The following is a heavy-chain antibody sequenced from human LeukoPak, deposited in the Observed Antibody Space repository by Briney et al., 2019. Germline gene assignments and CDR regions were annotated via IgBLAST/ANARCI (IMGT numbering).Heavy chain of an antibody. V-gene: IGHV1-69*13. Sequence: RASVKVSCKATGGTFSTFPVSWVRQAPGQGLEWVGGIIPIFGVTTYAQAFQDRVTITADESTGTAYMELSSLTSDDTAVYYCARVPPYCPTTSCYAPFDHWGQGTLVTVSS. D-gene: IGHD2-2*01. J-gene: IGHJ5*02. CDR3: ARVPPYCPTTSCYAPFDH. CDR2: IIPIFGVT. CDR1: GGTFSTFP.